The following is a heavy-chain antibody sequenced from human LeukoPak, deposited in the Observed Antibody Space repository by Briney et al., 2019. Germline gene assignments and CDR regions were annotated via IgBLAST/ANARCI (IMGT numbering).Heavy chain of an antibody. Sequence: ETLSLTCTVSGGSISSYYWGWIRQPPGKGLEWVSSISSSNSSIYYADSVRGRFTISRDNAKNSLYLQMNSLRAEDTAVYYCARRATPNSFDYWGQGTLVTVSS. CDR2: ISSSNSSI. CDR3: ARRATPNSFDY. D-gene: IGHD2-15*01. CDR1: GGSISSYY. J-gene: IGHJ4*02. V-gene: IGHV3-21*01.